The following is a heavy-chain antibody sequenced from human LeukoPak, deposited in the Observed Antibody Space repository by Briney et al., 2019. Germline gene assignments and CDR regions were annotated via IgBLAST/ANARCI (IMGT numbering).Heavy chain of an antibody. CDR1: GYTLTELS. J-gene: IGHJ6*03. V-gene: IGHV3-21*01. D-gene: IGHD3-3*01. Sequence: GASVKVSCKVSGYTLTELSMHWVRQAPGKGLEWVSSISSSSTYIHYADSVKGRFTISRDNAKNSLYLQVNSLRAEDTAVYYCARLNYDFWSGVWEGYYMDVWGKGTTVTVSS. CDR2: ISSSSTYI. CDR3: ARLNYDFWSGVWEGYYMDV.